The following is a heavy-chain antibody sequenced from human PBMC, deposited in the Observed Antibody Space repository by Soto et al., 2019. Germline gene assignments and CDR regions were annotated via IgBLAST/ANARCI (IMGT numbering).Heavy chain of an antibody. CDR2: IYSGGST. CDR3: ARSSQRIAAAGTVVPFDP. J-gene: IGHJ5*02. V-gene: IGHV3-53*01. CDR1: GFTVSSNY. Sequence: GGSLRLSCAASGFTVSSNYMSWVRQAPGKGLEWVSVIYSGGSTYYADSVKGRFTISRDNSKNTLYLQMNSLRAEDTAVYYCARSSQRIAAAGTVVPFDPWGQGTLVTVSS. D-gene: IGHD6-13*01.